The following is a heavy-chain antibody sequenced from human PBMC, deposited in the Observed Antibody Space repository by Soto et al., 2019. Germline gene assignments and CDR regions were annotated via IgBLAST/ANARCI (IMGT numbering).Heavy chain of an antibody. V-gene: IGHV1-3*05. D-gene: IGHD6-19*01. CDR1: GYTFTSYA. J-gene: IGHJ5*02. CDR3: ARVAAVEGNWFDP. CDR2: INAGNGNT. Sequence: QVQLVQSGAEEKKPGASVKVSCKASGYTFTSYAMHWVRQAPGQRLEWMGWINAGNGNTKYSQKFQGRVTITRDTSASTAYMELSSLRSEDTAVYYCARVAAVEGNWFDPWGQGTLVTVSS.